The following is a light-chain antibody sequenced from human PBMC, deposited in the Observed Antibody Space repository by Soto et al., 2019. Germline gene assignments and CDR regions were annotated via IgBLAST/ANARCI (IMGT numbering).Light chain of an antibody. CDR2: GAS. CDR1: QSVSSN. V-gene: IGKV3-15*01. J-gene: IGKJ2*01. CDR3: QQYTNWPPSYT. Sequence: EIVMTQSPATLSVSPGERATLSCRASQSVSSNLAWYQQKPGQAPRLLISGASTRATDIPARFSGSGSGTEFTLTISNLQSEDFAVYYCQQYTNWPPSYTFGQGTKLEIK.